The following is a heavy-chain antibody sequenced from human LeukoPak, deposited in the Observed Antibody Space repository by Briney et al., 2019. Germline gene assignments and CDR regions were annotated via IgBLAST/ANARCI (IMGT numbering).Heavy chain of an antibody. CDR3: ASGKRYSTGWYYFDN. Sequence: GGSLRLSCAASGLTVSSNSMSWVRQAPGKGLEWVSFIYSSGSTYYADSVKGRFIISRDNSKDTLQMKSLRVEDTAVYYCASGKRYSTGWYYFDNWGRGTLVTVSS. D-gene: IGHD6-19*01. CDR1: GLTVSSNS. V-gene: IGHV3-53*01. CDR2: IYSSGST. J-gene: IGHJ4*02.